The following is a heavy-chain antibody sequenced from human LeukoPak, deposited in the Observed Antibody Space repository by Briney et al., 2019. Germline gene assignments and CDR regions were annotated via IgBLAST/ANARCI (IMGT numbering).Heavy chain of an antibody. CDR3: ARDRSNGYYRGAFDI. CDR1: GYTFTGYY. V-gene: IGHV1-18*04. D-gene: IGHD3-22*01. Sequence: ASVKVSCKASGYTFTGYYMHWVRQAPGQGLEWMGWISAYNGNTNYAQKFQGRVTMTTDTSTSTAYMELRSLRSDDTAVYYCARDRSNGYYRGAFDIWGQGTMVTVSS. J-gene: IGHJ3*02. CDR2: ISAYNGNT.